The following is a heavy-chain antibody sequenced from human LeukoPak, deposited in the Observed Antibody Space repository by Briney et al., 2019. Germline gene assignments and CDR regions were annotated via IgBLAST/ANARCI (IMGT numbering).Heavy chain of an antibody. J-gene: IGHJ5*02. CDR3: AREFGAAAVITGWFDP. CDR2: ITYDGSNK. Sequence: PGGSLRLSCAASGFTFSSYAMHWVRQAPGKGLEWVAVITYDGSNKYYADSVKGRFTISRDNSKNTLYLQMNSLRAEDTAVYYCAREFGAAAVITGWFDPWGQGTLVTVSS. CDR1: GFTFSSYA. D-gene: IGHD6-13*01. V-gene: IGHV3-30-3*01.